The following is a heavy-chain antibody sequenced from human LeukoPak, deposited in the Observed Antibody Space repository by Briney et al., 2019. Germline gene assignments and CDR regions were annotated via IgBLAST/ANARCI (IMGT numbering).Heavy chain of an antibody. D-gene: IGHD4-17*01. J-gene: IGHJ4*02. Sequence: GGSLRLSCAASGFSFDDHVMNWVRQAPGKGLECVSVISASGGRTYSAESVKARFTISRDNSKNTLYLQMNSLTADDTAVYYCAKGHSDFGTGFDLWGQGTLVTVS. V-gene: IGHV3-23*01. CDR1: GFSFDDHV. CDR3: AKGHSDFGTGFDL. CDR2: ISASGGRT.